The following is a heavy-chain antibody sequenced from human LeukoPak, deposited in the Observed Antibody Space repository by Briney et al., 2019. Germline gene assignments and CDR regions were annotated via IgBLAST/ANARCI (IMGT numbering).Heavy chain of an antibody. Sequence: SETLSLTCTLSGGSISTYYWSWIRQPPGKGLEWIGYIYHSGSTNYNPSLKSRVTISVETSKNQFSLKLSSVTAADTAVYYCARGGGYASPIGYWGQGALVTVSS. CDR1: GGSISTYY. CDR3: ARGGGYASPIGY. V-gene: IGHV4-59*01. J-gene: IGHJ4*02. D-gene: IGHD5-12*01. CDR2: IYHSGST.